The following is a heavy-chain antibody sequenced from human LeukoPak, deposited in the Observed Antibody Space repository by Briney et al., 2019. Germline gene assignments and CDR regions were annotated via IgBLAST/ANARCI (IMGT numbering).Heavy chain of an antibody. CDR3: ARVVLRIQLKHYYYMDV. Sequence: GGSLRLSCAASGFTFSSYTMNWVRQAPGKGLEWVANIKQDGSEKYYVDSVKGRFTISRDNAKNSLYLQMNSLRAEDTAVYYCARVVLRIQLKHYYYMDVWGKGTTVTVSS. V-gene: IGHV3-7*01. D-gene: IGHD5-18*01. CDR2: IKQDGSEK. CDR1: GFTFSSYT. J-gene: IGHJ6*03.